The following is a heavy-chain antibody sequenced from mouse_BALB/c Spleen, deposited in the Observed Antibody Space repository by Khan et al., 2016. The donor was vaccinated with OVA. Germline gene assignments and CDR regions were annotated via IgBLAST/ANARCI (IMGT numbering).Heavy chain of an antibody. V-gene: IGHV1-4*01. CDR1: GYTFTSYT. CDR3: VRDGAYHRNDGWFAY. J-gene: IGHJ3*01. D-gene: IGHD2-14*01. Sequence: QVQLQQSGAELVRPGASVKMSCKASGYTFTSYTIHWIKLRPGQGLEWIGYINPSNGYTNYNQKFKDKATLTADKSSTTAYMELSSLTSDDSALCTCVRDGAYHRNDGWFAYWGQGTLVTVSA. CDR2: INPSNGYT.